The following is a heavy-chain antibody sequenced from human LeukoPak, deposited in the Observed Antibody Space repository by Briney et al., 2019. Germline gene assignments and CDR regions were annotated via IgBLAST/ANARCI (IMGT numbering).Heavy chain of an antibody. J-gene: IGHJ3*02. CDR3: ARGALKYSTDAFDI. CDR2: IIPIFGTA. V-gene: IGHV1-69*13. CDR1: GGTFSSYA. D-gene: IGHD2/OR15-2a*01. Sequence: GASVKVSCKASGGTFSSYAISWVRQAPGQGLEWMGGIIPIFGTANYAQKFQGRVTITADESTSTAYMELSSLRSEDTAVYYCARGALKYSTDAFDIWGQGTMVTVSS.